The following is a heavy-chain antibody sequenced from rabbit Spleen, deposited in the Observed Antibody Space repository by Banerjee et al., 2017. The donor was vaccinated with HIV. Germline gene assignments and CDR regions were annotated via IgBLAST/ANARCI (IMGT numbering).Heavy chain of an antibody. CDR3: ARDAGSKGYPDYLNL. J-gene: IGHJ4*01. V-gene: IGHV1S40*01. CDR2: IDTDSDKT. Sequence: QSLEESGGGLAQPEGSLALTCKASGFSFSGSYDTYWVRQAPGKGLEWIACIDTDSDKTYYASWAKGRFTISKTSSTTVTLQMTSLTAADTATYFCARDAGSKGYPDYLNLWGPGTLVTVS. D-gene: IGHD4-2*01. CDR1: GFSFSGSYD.